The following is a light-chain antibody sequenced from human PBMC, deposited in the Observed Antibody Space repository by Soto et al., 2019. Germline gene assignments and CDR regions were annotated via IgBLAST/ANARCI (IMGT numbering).Light chain of an antibody. J-gene: IGKJ1*01. CDR3: QQYNSAPRT. CDR1: QGISNC. Sequence: DIQMTQSPSSLSASVGDRVTITCRASQGISNCLAWYQQKPGKVPKLLIYAASTLQSGVPSRFSGSGSGTDFTLTISSLHPEDVATYYCQQYNSAPRTFGQGTKVEI. V-gene: IGKV1-27*01. CDR2: AAS.